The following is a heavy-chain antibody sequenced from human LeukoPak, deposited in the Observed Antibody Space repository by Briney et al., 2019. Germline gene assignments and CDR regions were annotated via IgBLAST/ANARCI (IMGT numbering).Heavy chain of an antibody. J-gene: IGHJ4*02. CDR1: GYTFTSYY. D-gene: IGHD3-22*01. CDR3: ARDWGYYDSSDPVGY. CDR2: INPSGGST. Sequence: ASVKVSCKASGYTFTSYYMHWVRQAPGQGLEWMGIINPSGGSTSYAQKFQGRVTMTRDTSTSTVYMELSSLRSEDTAVYYCARDWGYYDSSDPVGYWGQGTLVTVSS. V-gene: IGHV1-46*01.